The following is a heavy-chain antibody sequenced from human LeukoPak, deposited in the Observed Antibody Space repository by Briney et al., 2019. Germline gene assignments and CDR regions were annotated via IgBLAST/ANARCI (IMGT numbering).Heavy chain of an antibody. CDR1: GFTFSSYA. CDR3: AKDGGYGDYDYYYGMDV. J-gene: IGHJ6*02. D-gene: IGHD4-17*01. Sequence: GGSLRLSCAASGFTFSSYAMSWVRQAPGKGLEWVSAISGSGGSTYYADSVKGRFTISRDKSKNTLYLQMNSLRVEDTAVYYCAKDGGYGDYDYYYGMDVWGQGTTVIVSS. CDR2: ISGSGGST. V-gene: IGHV3-23*01.